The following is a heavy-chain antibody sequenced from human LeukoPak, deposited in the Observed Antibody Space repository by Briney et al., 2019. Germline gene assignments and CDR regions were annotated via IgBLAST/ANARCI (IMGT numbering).Heavy chain of an antibody. D-gene: IGHD5-12*01. CDR3: TRDRGYSGYAHGY. J-gene: IGHJ4*02. CDR2: ISGNGGST. V-gene: IGHV3-23*01. CDR1: GLTFRNYA. Sequence: GGSLRLSCAASGLTFRNYAMSWVRQVPGKGLEWVSAISGNGGSTYYADSVKGRFTISRDNTENSLFLQMNRLRADDTAIYYCTRDRGYSGYAHGYWGQGVLVTVSS.